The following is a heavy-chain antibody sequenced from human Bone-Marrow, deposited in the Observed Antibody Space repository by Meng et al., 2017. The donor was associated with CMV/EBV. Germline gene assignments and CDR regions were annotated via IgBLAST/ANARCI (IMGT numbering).Heavy chain of an antibody. CDR1: GFTFRSYA. D-gene: IGHD6-19*01. CDR2: ISGSGGST. V-gene: IGHV3-23*01. Sequence: ASGFTFRSYAMSWVRQAPGKGLEWVSVISGSGGSTYYADSVKGRFTVSRDNSKNTLYLQMNSLRAEDTAVYYCAKDLAVAGTIGLDYWGQGTLVTVSS. CDR3: AKDLAVAGTIGLDY. J-gene: IGHJ4*02.